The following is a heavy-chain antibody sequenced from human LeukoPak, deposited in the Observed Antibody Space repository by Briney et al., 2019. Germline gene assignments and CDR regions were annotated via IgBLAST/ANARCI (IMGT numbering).Heavy chain of an antibody. Sequence: ASVKVSCKASGYTFTSYGISWVRQAPGQGLEWMGWISAYNGNTNYAQKLQGRVTMTTDTSTAYMELRSLRSDDTAVYYCARSQQNDAIGYYYDSSGYYSYWGQGTLVTVSS. CDR1: GYTFTSYG. D-gene: IGHD3-22*01. CDR3: ARSQQNDAIGYYYDSSGYYSY. J-gene: IGHJ4*02. CDR2: ISAYNGNT. V-gene: IGHV1-18*01.